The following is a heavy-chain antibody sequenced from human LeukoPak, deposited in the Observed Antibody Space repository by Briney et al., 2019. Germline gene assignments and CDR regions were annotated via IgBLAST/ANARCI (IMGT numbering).Heavy chain of an antibody. CDR3: ARHIAALDYMDV. CDR2: IYYRVNT. D-gene: IGHD6-13*01. V-gene: IGHV4-39*01. J-gene: IGHJ6*03. CDR1: GGSISTSGYY. Sequence: SETLSLTCTVCGGSISTSGYYWGWFRQPPGKGLDWIGSIYYRVNTYCHPSLKSRVTISVDTSKSQFSLKLSSVTAADAAVYYCARHIAALDYMDVWGKGTTVTVSS.